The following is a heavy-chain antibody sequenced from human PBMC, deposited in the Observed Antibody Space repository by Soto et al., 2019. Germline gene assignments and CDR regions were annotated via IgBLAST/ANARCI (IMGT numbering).Heavy chain of an antibody. CDR1: GYTFTSYG. D-gene: IGHD2-8*01. Sequence: GASVKVSCRASGYTFTSYGISWVRQAPGQGLEWMGWISAYNGNTNYAQKLQGRVTMTTDTSTSTAYMELRSLRSDDTAVYYCARPNVQDYYYGMDVWGQGTTVTVSS. J-gene: IGHJ6*02. CDR2: ISAYNGNT. CDR3: ARPNVQDYYYGMDV. V-gene: IGHV1-18*01.